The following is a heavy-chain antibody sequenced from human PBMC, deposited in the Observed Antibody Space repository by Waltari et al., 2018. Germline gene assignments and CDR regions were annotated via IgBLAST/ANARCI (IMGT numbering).Heavy chain of an antibody. J-gene: IGHJ4*02. CDR3: CKGSDTYYFDF. CDR1: GFTFSRYA. Sequence: EVKLQESGGDLVQPGGSLRLSCDASGFTFSRYAMYWVRQARGKGLEWVSGILEDGSNTYYRDSVNGRFTISRDNSKNTLYLQMNNLRAEDAALYYCCKGSDTYYFDFWGPGTLVTVSS. V-gene: IGHV3-23*01. CDR2: ILEDGSNT. D-gene: IGHD3-10*01.